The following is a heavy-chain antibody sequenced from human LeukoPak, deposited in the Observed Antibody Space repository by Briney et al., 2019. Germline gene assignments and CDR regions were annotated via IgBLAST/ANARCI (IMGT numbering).Heavy chain of an antibody. CDR1: GGSISSYY. J-gene: IGHJ4*02. Sequence: SETLSLTCTVSGGSISSYYWSWIRQPPGKGLEWIGYIYYSGTTNYNPSLKSRVTISVDTSKNQFSLNLSSVTAADTAVYYCARVEMATRRPYYSDYWGQGTLVTVSS. D-gene: IGHD5-24*01. CDR3: ARVEMATRRPYYSDY. CDR2: IYYSGTT. V-gene: IGHV4-59*01.